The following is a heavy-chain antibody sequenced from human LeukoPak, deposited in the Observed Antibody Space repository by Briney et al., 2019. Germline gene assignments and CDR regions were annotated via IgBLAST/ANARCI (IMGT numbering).Heavy chain of an antibody. CDR3: VRSAFHAGSGNYYDY. CDR2: IYVDGRTT. CDR1: GFTFSNNW. J-gene: IGHJ4*02. D-gene: IGHD3-22*01. V-gene: IGHV3-74*01. Sequence: GGTLRLSCVASGFTFSNNWMHWVRQPPGNGLVWVSRIYVDGRTTNYADSVKVRFTISRDNAKNTVYLQMNSLRVEDTAVYYCVRSAFHAGSGNYYDYWGQGTLVTVSS.